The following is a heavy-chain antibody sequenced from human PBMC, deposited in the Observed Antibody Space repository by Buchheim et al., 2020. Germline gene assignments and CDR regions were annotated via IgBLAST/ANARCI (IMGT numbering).Heavy chain of an antibody. D-gene: IGHD6-13*01. CDR3: ARDHTIPEAGWIDY. CDR2: MWYDGSSE. CDR1: GFTFSSYG. V-gene: IGHV3-33*01. Sequence: QVQLVESGGGVVQPGRSLRLSCAASGFTFSSYGMHWVRQAPGKGLEWVSVMWYDGSSEYYGDSVKGRFTISRDNSKNTLHLQMNSLRVEDTAVYYCARDHTIPEAGWIDYWGQGTL. J-gene: IGHJ4*02.